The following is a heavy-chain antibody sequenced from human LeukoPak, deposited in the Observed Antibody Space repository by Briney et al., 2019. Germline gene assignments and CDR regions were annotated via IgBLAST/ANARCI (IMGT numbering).Heavy chain of an antibody. V-gene: IGHV3-30*18. CDR3: AKDRIYSAYELFAY. Sequence: GRSLRLSCAASGFTSSSYGMHWVRQAPGKGLEWVAIISYDGSNKYYADSVKGRFTIPRDNSKNTLYLQMNSLRAEDTAVYYCAKDRIYSAYELFAYWGQGTLVTVSS. CDR1: GFTSSSYG. J-gene: IGHJ4*02. D-gene: IGHD5-12*01. CDR2: ISYDGSNK.